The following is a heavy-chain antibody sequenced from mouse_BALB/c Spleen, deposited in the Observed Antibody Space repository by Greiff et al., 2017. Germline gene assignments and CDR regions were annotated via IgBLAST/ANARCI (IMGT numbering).Heavy chain of an antibody. D-gene: IGHD1-1*02. J-gene: IGHJ3*01. CDR3: AREDYAKRGAW. Sequence: EVQLVESGGGLVKPGGSLKLSCAASGFTFSSYAMSWVRQSPEKRLEWVAEISSGGSYTYYPDTVTGRFTISRDNAKNTLYLEMSSLRSEDTAMYYCAREDYAKRGAWGGQGTLVTVSA. CDR2: ISSGGSYT. CDR1: GFTFSSYA. V-gene: IGHV5-9-4*01.